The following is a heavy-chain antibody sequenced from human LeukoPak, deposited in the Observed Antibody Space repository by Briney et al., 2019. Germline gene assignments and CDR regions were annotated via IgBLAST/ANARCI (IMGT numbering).Heavy chain of an antibody. CDR3: ATVNYYDSSGCFDY. CDR2: ISSSGSTI. D-gene: IGHD3-22*01. J-gene: IGHJ4*02. Sequence: GGSLRLSCAASGFTFSSYEMNWVRQAPGKWLEWVSYISSSGSTIYYADSMKGRFTISRDNAKNSLYLQINSLRAEDTAVYYCATVNYYDSSGCFDYWGQGILVTVSS. CDR1: GFTFSSYE. V-gene: IGHV3-48*03.